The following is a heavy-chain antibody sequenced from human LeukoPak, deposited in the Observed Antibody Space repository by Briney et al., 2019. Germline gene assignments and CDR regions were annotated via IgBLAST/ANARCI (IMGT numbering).Heavy chain of an antibody. V-gene: IGHV4-39*07. CDR1: GGSISSSSYY. CDR3: ARERGVGRNPFDY. J-gene: IGHJ4*02. D-gene: IGHD3-16*01. CDR2: IYYSGSA. Sequence: PSETLSLTCTVSGGSISSSSYYWGWIRQPPGKGLEWIGSIYYSGSAYYNPTLNSRVTISVDTSKNPFSLKLSSVTAADTAVYYCARERGVGRNPFDYWGQGILVTVSS.